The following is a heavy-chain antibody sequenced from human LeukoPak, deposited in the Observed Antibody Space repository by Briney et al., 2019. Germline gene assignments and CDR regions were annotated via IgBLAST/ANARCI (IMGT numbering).Heavy chain of an antibody. J-gene: IGHJ4*02. Sequence: ASVKVSCKASGGTFSSYAISWVRQAPGQGLEWMGWISAYNGNTNYAQKLQGRVTMTTDTSTSTAYMELRSLRSDDTAVYYCARERGYSGYDYSYLSHWGQGTLVTVSS. V-gene: IGHV1-18*01. D-gene: IGHD5-12*01. CDR3: ARERGYSGYDYSYLSH. CDR2: ISAYNGNT. CDR1: GGTFSSYA.